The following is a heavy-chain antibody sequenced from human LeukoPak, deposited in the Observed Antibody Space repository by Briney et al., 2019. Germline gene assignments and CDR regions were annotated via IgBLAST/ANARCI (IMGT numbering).Heavy chain of an antibody. CDR1: EYTFTSYD. D-gene: IGHD1-26*01. CDR2: MNPNSGNT. CDR3: ARDTMSGSHGYFQH. V-gene: IGHV1-8*01. Sequence: GASVKVSCKASEYTFTSYDINWVRQATGQGLEWMGWMNPNSGNTGYAQKFQGRVTITADKSTSTAYMELSSLRSEDTAVYYCARDTMSGSHGYFQHWGQGTLVTVSS. J-gene: IGHJ1*01.